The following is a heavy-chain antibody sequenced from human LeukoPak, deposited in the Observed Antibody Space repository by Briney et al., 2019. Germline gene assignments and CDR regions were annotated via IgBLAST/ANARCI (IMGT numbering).Heavy chain of an antibody. Sequence: ASVKVSCKASGYTFTSYAMNWVRQAPGQGLEWMGWINTNTGNPTYAQGFTGRFVFSLDTSVGTAYLQISSLKAEDTAVYYCARVVAPYYDFWSGYYLDYWGQGTLVTVSS. J-gene: IGHJ4*02. V-gene: IGHV7-4-1*02. CDR1: GYTFTSYA. CDR3: ARVVAPYYDFWSGYYLDY. CDR2: INTNTGNP. D-gene: IGHD3-3*01.